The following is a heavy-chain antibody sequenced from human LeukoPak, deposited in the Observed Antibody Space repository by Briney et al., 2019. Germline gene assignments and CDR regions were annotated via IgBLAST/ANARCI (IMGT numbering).Heavy chain of an antibody. CDR2: IYYSGST. V-gene: IGHV4-59*08. Sequence: SETLSLTCTVSGGSISSYYWSWIRQPPGKGLEWIGYIYYSGSTNYNPPLKSRVTISVDTSKNQFSLKLSSVTAADTAVYYCARHGLGYGRSFDYWGQGTLITVSS. J-gene: IGHJ4*02. D-gene: IGHD1-1*01. CDR1: GGSISSYY. CDR3: ARHGLGYGRSFDY.